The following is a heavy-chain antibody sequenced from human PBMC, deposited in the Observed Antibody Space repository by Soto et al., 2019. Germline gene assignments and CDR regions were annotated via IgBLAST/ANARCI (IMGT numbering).Heavy chain of an antibody. CDR3: ARRRYCGADCYSKYYYGMDV. CDR1: GSTFSSYT. D-gene: IGHD2-21*02. J-gene: IGHJ6*02. CDR2: IIPVLGVT. Sequence: QVRLVQSGAEVKKPGSSVKVSCQASGSTFSSYTVSWVRQAPGQGLEWMGRIIPVLGVTNYAPKSKGRVTITVDKSKTTAYMELSSLRSGDTAVYYCARRRYCGADCYSKYYYGMDVWGQGTTVTVSS. V-gene: IGHV1-69*02.